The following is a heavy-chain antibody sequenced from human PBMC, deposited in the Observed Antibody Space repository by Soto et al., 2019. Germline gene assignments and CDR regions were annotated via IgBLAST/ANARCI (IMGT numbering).Heavy chain of an antibody. CDR3: AGPGYSSQDY. Sequence: GGSLRLSCAASGFTFSSFALSWVRQAPGKGLEWVSAISGSGDGTDYAASVKGRFTISRDNSKNTLYLQMNSLRAEDTAVYYCAGPGYSSQDYWGQGALVTVSS. CDR1: GFTFSSFA. V-gene: IGHV3-23*01. D-gene: IGHD5-18*01. CDR2: ISGSGDGT. J-gene: IGHJ4*02.